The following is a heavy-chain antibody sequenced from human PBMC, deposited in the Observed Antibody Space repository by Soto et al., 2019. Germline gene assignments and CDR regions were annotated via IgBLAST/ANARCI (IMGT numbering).Heavy chain of an antibody. Sequence: ASVKVSCKASGYTFTSYAMHWVRQAPGQRLEWMGWINAGNGNTKYSQKFQGRLTITKDTSKNQVVLTMTNMDPVDTATYYCVHSGIVLASLHFDYWGQGTLVTVSS. J-gene: IGHJ4*02. CDR3: VHSGIVLASLHFDY. CDR1: GYTFTSYA. CDR2: INAGNGNT. D-gene: IGHD2-21*01. V-gene: IGHV1-3*01.